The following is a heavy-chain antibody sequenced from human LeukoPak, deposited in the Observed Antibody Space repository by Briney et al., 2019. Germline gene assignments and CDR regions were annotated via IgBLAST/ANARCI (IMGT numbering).Heavy chain of an antibody. D-gene: IGHD3-10*01. CDR3: ARDRDGNDAFDI. V-gene: IGHV1-69*13. CDR2: IIPIFGTA. CDR1: GGTFSSYA. Sequence: SVKVSCKASGGTFSSYAISWVRQAPGQGLEWMGGIIPIFGTANYAQKFQGRVTITADESTSTAYMELSSLRSEDTAVYYCARDRDGNDAFDIWGQGTMVTVSS. J-gene: IGHJ3*02.